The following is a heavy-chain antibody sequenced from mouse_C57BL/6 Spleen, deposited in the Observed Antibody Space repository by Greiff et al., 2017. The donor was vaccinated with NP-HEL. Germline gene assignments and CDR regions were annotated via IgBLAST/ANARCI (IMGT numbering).Heavy chain of an antibody. Sequence: DVKLQESGAELVKPGASVKLSCTASGFNIKDYYMHWVKQRTEQGLEWIGRIDPEDGETKYAPKFQGKATITADTSSNTAYLQLSSLTSEDTAVYYCARSFTTVEDWFAYWGQGTLVTVSA. D-gene: IGHD1-1*01. CDR2: IDPEDGET. V-gene: IGHV14-2*01. J-gene: IGHJ3*01. CDR3: ARSFTTVEDWFAY. CDR1: GFNIKDYY.